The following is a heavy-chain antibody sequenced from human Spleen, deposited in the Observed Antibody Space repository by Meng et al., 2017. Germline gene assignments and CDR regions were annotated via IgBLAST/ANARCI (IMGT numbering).Heavy chain of an antibody. Sequence: QVQLRESGPALVKPSETLSLTCAVSGDSITNHNWWAWVRQPPGKGLGWIGEIPHRGSSAYSPSLKSRVSMSIDKSKNQFSLKLTSVTAADTAVYYCLRGSGGSVWGQGTLVTVSS. CDR1: GDSITNHNW. J-gene: IGHJ1*01. CDR2: IPHRGSS. CDR3: LRGSGGSV. D-gene: IGHD3-10*01. V-gene: IGHV4-4*02.